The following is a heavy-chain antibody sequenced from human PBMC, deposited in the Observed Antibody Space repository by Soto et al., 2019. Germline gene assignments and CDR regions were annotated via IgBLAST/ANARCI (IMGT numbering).Heavy chain of an antibody. CDR3: AKDGRGSGSHYNSFGY. CDR2: IFSTGTT. Sequence: EVQLVESGGGLIQPGGSRKLSCAASGFPVGNNYRSWVRQAPGKGLEWVSLIFSTGTTKYADSVKGRFTVSRDNAKNTLYLQMNSLRAEDTAVYYCAKDGRGSGSHYNSFGYWGQGTLVTVSS. D-gene: IGHD3-10*01. V-gene: IGHV3-53*01. J-gene: IGHJ4*02. CDR1: GFPVGNNY.